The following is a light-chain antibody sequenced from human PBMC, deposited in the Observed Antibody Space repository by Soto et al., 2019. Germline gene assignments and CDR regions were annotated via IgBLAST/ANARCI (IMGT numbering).Light chain of an antibody. Sequence: EIVLTQSPGTLSLSPGERATLSCRASQSVSSSYLAWYQQKPGQAPRLLIYGASSRATGIPDRFSGSGSGTDFTLTISRLEPEDLAVYYCQPYGSSPYNFGQGTKLEIK. CDR3: QPYGSSPYN. CDR1: QSVSSSY. J-gene: IGKJ2*01. V-gene: IGKV3-20*01. CDR2: GAS.